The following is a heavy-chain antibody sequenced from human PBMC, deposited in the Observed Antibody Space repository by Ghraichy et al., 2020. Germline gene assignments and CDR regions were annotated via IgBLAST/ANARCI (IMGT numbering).Heavy chain of an antibody. D-gene: IGHD2-2*01. CDR1: GFTFSSYS. J-gene: IGHJ4*02. CDR2: ISSSSSYI. Sequence: LSLTCAASGFTFSSYSMNWVRQAPGKGLEWVSSISSSSSYIYYADSVKGRFTISRDNAKNSLYLQMNSLRAEDTAVYYCARDSRYEIVVVPAAHDYWGQGTLVTVSS. V-gene: IGHV3-21*01. CDR3: ARDSRYEIVVVPAAHDY.